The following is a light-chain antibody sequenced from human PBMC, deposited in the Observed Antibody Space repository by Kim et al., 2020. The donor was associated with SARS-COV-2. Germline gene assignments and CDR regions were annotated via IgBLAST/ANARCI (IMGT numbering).Light chain of an antibody. V-gene: IGLV3-1*01. Sequence: SYELTQPPSVSVSPGQTASITCSGHNLGDRSASXYQQKPGQSPVVVMYEDKKRPSGIPERFSGSNSGNTATLTISGTQAMDEADYYCQAWDASTVVFGGG. CDR3: QAWDASTVV. CDR2: EDK. CDR1: NLGDRS. J-gene: IGLJ2*01.